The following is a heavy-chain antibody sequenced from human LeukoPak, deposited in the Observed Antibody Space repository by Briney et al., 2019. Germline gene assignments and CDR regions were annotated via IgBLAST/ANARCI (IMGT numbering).Heavy chain of an antibody. J-gene: IGHJ6*02. CDR3: ATYYGSGSYYNYYYYYGMDV. V-gene: IGHV1-46*01. CDR2: INPSGDST. Sequence: ASVKVSCKASGYTFTSYYMHWVRQAPGQGLEWMGIINPSGDSTSYAQKFQGRVTMTRDTSASTVYMGLSSLRSEDTAVYYCATYYGSGSYYNYYYYYGMDVWGQGTTVTVSS. CDR1: GYTFTSYY. D-gene: IGHD3-10*01.